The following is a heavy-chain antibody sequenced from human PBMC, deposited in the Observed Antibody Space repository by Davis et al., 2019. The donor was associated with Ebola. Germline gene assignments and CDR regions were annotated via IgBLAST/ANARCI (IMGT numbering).Heavy chain of an antibody. J-gene: IGHJ6*02. V-gene: IGHV3-11*06. Sequence: SLKGRFTISRDNAKNSVDLQMHSLRAEDTAVYYCARDAYGCSSTSCYYYYGMDVWGQGTTVTVSS. D-gene: IGHD2-2*01. CDR3: ARDAYGCSSTSCYYYYGMDV.